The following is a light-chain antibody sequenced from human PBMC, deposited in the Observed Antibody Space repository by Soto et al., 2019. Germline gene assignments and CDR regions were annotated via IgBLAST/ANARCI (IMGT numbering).Light chain of an antibody. Sequence: QSVLTQPPSASGSPGQSVTISCTGTSSDVGGYNYVSWYQQHPGKAPKLMIYEGSKRPSGVPDRFSGSKSGNTASLTVSGRQDEDEEDYYCSSSAGSNNFWVFGRGTKLTVL. CDR1: SSDVGGYNY. J-gene: IGLJ3*02. CDR3: SSSAGSNNFWV. V-gene: IGLV2-8*01. CDR2: EGS.